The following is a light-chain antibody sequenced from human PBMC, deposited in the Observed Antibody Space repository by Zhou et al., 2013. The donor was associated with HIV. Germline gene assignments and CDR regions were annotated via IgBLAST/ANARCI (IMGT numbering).Light chain of an antibody. CDR3: QQYGGSPLYT. CDR2: GAS. Sequence: IVLTQSPVTLYVSPGGRATLSCRASESISRNLAWYQHRSGQPPRLLIYGASSRATGVPARFVGSGSGTDFTLTISRLEPEDFAVYYCQQYGGSPLYTFGQGTKLEIK. V-gene: IGKV3-20*01. J-gene: IGKJ2*01. CDR1: ESISRN.